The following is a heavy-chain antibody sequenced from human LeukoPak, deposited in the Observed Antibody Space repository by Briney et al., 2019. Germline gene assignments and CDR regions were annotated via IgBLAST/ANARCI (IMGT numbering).Heavy chain of an antibody. CDR2: IYPGDADT. CDR3: ARRGYQMLHLDS. V-gene: IGHV5-51*01. CDR1: GYTFSSYW. D-gene: IGHD2-2*01. Sequence: GESLRISCKTSGYTFSSYWIHWVRQMPGRELELMGIIYPGDADTRYRPSFQGQVTITADKSISTAYLQWSSLKASDAGMYYCARRGYQMLHLDSWGQGTLVTVSS. J-gene: IGHJ4*02.